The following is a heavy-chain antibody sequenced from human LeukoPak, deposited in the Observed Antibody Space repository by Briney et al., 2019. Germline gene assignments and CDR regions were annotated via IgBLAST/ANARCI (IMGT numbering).Heavy chain of an antibody. CDR3: AREGGYCSGGSCYPPGYYYYYMDV. CDR2: IFYSGST. Sequence: PSETLSLTCTVSGGSISTSSYYWGWVRQPPGKGLEWIGNIFYSGSTYYSPSLKSRVTISLDTSRNQFSLQLNSVTPEDTAVYYCAREGGYCSGGSCYPPGYYYYYMDVWGKGTTVTVSS. V-gene: IGHV4-39*07. J-gene: IGHJ6*03. CDR1: GGSISTSSYY. D-gene: IGHD2-15*01.